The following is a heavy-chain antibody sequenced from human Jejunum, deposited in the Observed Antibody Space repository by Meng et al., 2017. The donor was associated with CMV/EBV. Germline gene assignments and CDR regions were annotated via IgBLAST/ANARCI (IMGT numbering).Heavy chain of an antibody. CDR3: ARGYYYDTSGYYVEYFQH. D-gene: IGHD3-22*01. CDR2: ISPGSNYI. V-gene: IGHV3-21*01. Sequence: EVQLVESGGGLVKPGGPLRLSCAASGFTFSSYTMNWVRQAPGKGLEWVSSISPGSNYIYYTDSVRGRFTISRDNAKNSLYLQMNSLRAEDTAVYYCARGYYYDTSGYYVEYFQHWGQGPLVTVYS. CDR1: GFTFSSYT. J-gene: IGHJ1*01.